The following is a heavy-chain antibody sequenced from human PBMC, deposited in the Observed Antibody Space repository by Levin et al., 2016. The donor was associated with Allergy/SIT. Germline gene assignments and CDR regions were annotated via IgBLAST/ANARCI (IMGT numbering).Heavy chain of an antibody. J-gene: IGHJ6*02. Sequence: SVKVSCKASGYTFTSYGISWVRQAPGQGLEWMGGIIPIFDRTNYAPKFQDRVTITADTSTSTVYMKLSSLRFEDTAVYYCVRDYTETDVLGYYVMDVWGQGTTVTVS. V-gene: IGHV1-69*06. CDR1: GYTFTSYG. D-gene: IGHD2-8*02. CDR3: VRDYTETDVLGYYVMDV. CDR2: IIPIFDRT.